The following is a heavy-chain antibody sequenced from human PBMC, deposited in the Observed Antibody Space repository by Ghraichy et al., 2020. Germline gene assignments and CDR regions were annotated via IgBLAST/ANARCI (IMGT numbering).Heavy chain of an antibody. D-gene: IGHD3-3*01. CDR3: ATGSGDFDH. CDR1: GAAISSYY. V-gene: IGHV4-59*12. CDR2: IYSSGSP. Sequence: SETLSLTCTVSGAAISSYYWTWIRQPPGEGLEWIGYIYSSGSPNYNPSLRGRVTMSADTSKNQVSLRLSSVTAADTAVYYCATGSGDFDHWGQGTLVIVSS. J-gene: IGHJ4*02.